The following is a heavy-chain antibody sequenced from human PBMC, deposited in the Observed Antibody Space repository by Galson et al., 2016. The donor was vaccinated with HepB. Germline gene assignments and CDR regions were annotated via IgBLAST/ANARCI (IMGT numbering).Heavy chain of an antibody. CDR1: GFIFSSCG. J-gene: IGHJ4*02. V-gene: IGHV3-23*01. Sequence: SLRLSCAASGFIFSSCGMNWVRQAPGKGLEWVSTISDSGSNTHYADSVGGRFTISRDNSKNTLYLQMKSLRAEDTAVYYCAKDVGGEAFFEYWGQGALVTVSS. D-gene: IGHD1-26*01. CDR2: ISDSGSNT. CDR3: AKDVGGEAFFEY.